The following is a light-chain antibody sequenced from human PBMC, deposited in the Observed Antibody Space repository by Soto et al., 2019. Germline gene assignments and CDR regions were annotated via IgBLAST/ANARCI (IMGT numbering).Light chain of an antibody. V-gene: IGKV1-39*01. CDR1: QSIRSY. J-gene: IGKJ4*01. Sequence: DIQMTQSPSSLSASVGDRVTITCRASQSIRSYLNWYQQKPGKAPKLLIYAASSLQSGVPSRFSGGGSGTDFTLTIINLQPEDFATYYCQQSYSTPPLTFGGGTKVEIK. CDR3: QQSYSTPPLT. CDR2: AAS.